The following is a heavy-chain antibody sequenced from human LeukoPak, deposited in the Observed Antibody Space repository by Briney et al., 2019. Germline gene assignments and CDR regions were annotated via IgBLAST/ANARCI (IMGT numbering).Heavy chain of an antibody. CDR1: GFTVSSNY. Sequence: GGSLRLSCAASGFTVSSNYMSWVRQAEGKGLEWVSVIYSGGSTYYADSVKGRFTISRDNSKNTLYLQMNSLRAEDTAVYYCARAYDYVWGSYHARGYYFDYWGQGTLVTVSS. CDR2: IYSGGST. CDR3: ARAYDYVWGSYHARGYYFDY. V-gene: IGHV3-53*01. D-gene: IGHD3-16*01. J-gene: IGHJ4*02.